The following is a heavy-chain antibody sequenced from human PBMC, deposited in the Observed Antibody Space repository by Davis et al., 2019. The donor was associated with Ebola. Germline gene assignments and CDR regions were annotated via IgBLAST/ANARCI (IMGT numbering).Heavy chain of an antibody. Sequence: SETLSLTCTLPGGSISSSSYYWGWIRQPPGKGLDWIGYVYNSGSTKYNPSLQSRLTILEDTSKNQFSLRLTSVTAADTGVYYCARLDRYNSRSSLEFWGQGSLVIVSP. V-gene: IGHV4-61*05. CDR1: GGSISSSSYY. D-gene: IGHD1-20*01. CDR3: ARLDRYNSRSSLEF. CDR2: VYNSGST. J-gene: IGHJ4*02.